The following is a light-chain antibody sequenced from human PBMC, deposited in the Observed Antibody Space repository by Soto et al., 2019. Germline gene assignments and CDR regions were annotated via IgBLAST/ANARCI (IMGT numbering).Light chain of an antibody. CDR2: DTS. CDR1: TGAVTSGHY. J-gene: IGLJ2*01. V-gene: IGLV7-46*01. Sequence: QAVVTQEPSLTVSPGGTVTLTCGSSTGAVTSGHYPYWFQQNPGQAPRTLIYDTSNKHSWTPARFSGSLLGGKAALTLSGEQPEDDKGYYCLLSYSGGEGVFGGGTKVTVL. CDR3: LLSYSGGEGV.